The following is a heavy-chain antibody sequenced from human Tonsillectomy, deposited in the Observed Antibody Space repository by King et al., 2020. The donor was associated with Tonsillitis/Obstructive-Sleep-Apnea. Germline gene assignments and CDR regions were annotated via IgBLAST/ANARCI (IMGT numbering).Heavy chain of an antibody. CDR3: ATFYAY. V-gene: IGHV3-7*01. J-gene: IGHJ4*02. CDR2: INPDGREK. D-gene: IGHD3-16*01. CDR1: GFTFTTYW. Sequence: VQLVESGGGLVQPGGSLRLSCAASGFTFTTYWMSWVRQAPGKGLEWMANINPDGREKYYVDSVKGRFTISRDNAMNSVYLQMNSLRADDTAVYYCATFYAYWGQGTLVTVSS.